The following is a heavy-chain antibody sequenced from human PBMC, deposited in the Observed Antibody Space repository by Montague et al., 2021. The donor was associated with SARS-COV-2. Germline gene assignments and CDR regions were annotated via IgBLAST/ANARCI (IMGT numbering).Heavy chain of an antibody. D-gene: IGHD5-24*01. Sequence: SETLPLTCTVSGDSINNYYWSWIRQPPGKGLEWIGNTFYSGSTMYNPSLKSRVTISVDTSKNQFSLNLSSVTAADPAVYFCARLSGYNPFDAFDIWGPGTMVTVSS. J-gene: IGHJ3*02. CDR2: TFYSGST. CDR1: GDSINNYY. V-gene: IGHV4-59*01. CDR3: ARLSGYNPFDAFDI.